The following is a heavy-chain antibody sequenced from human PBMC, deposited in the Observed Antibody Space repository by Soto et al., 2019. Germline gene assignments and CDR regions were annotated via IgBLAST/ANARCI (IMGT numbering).Heavy chain of an antibody. CDR1: GFTFSGYG. CDR2: ISSNGVGT. Sequence: EVQLAESGGGLAQPGGSLRLSCAASGFTFSGYGMDWVRQAPGKGLEYVSGISSNGVGTYYANSVQGRFTISRDNSKNTVYLQNGGLRLGDMAEYYSARRTRPDYYHLVVMGKGTTVTVSS. D-gene: IGHD6-6*01. J-gene: IGHJ6*03. V-gene: IGHV3-64*01. CDR3: ARRTRPDYYHLVV.